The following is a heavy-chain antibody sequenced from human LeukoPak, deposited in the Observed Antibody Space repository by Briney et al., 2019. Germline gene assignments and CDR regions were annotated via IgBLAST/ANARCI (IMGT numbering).Heavy chain of an antibody. CDR2: ISTSGAST. J-gene: IGHJ4*02. D-gene: IGHD1-26*01. V-gene: IGHV3-23*01. CDR1: GFTFSSYA. CDR3: ARAIVGATTRSFDY. Sequence: GGSLRLSCSASGFTFSSYAMSWVRQAPGKGLEWVSAISTSGASTYYADSVKGRFSISRDNSRNTLYLQMNSLRAEDPAVFYCARAIVGATTRSFDYWGQGTLVTVSS.